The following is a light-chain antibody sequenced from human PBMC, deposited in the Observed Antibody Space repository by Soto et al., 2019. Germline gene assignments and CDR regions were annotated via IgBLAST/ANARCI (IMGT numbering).Light chain of an antibody. CDR1: QSVSSN. J-gene: IGKJ4*01. V-gene: IGKV3-15*01. CDR3: QQRSNWHPVT. CDR2: GAS. Sequence: EILLTQSPGPLSLSPGARATLSWRARQSVSSNLAWYQQKPGQATRLIIYGASTRANGIPARFSGSVSGTEFTLTLRSLQSEDFAFYYCQQRSNWHPVTFGGGTKVDIK.